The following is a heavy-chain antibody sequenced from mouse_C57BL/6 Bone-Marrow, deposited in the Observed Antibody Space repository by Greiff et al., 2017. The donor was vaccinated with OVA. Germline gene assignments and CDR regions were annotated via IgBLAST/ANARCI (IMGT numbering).Heavy chain of an antibody. V-gene: IGHV1-61*01. J-gene: IGHJ4*01. CDR3: ASGYSDLYYYAMDY. CDR2: IYPSDSET. CDR1: GYTFTSYW. D-gene: IGHD2-13*01. Sequence: VKLQQPGAELVRPGSSVKLSCKASGYTFTSYWMDWVKQRPGQGLEWIGNIYPSDSETHYNQKFKDKATLTVDKSSSTAYMQLSSLPSEDSAVYYCASGYSDLYYYAMDYWGQGNSVTVSP.